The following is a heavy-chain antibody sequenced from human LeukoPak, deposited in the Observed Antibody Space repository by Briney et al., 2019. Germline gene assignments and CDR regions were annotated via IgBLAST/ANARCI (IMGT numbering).Heavy chain of an antibody. CDR3: IPGGDFDY. J-gene: IGHJ4*02. V-gene: IGHV3-73*01. CDR2: IRSKANSYAT. D-gene: IGHD1-14*01. CDR1: GFTFSGSA. Sequence: PGGSLKLSCAASGFTFSGSAMHWVRQASGKGLEWVGRIRSKANSYATAYAASVKGRFTISRDDSKNTAYLQMNSLKTEDTAVYYCIPGGDFDYWGRGTLVTVSS.